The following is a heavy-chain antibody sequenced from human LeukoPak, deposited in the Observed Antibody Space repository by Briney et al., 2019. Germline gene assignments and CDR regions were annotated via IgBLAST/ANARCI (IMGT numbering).Heavy chain of an antibody. Sequence: GGSLRLSCAASGFTFSSYEMNWVRQAPGKGVEWVSYISSSGSNIYYADSVKGGFTISRDNDKNSLDMQMNSQRAEDTAVYYCAELGITMIGGVWGKGTTVTISS. CDR1: GFTFSSYE. D-gene: IGHD3-10*02. V-gene: IGHV3-48*03. CDR2: ISSSGSNI. CDR3: AELGITMIGGV. J-gene: IGHJ6*04.